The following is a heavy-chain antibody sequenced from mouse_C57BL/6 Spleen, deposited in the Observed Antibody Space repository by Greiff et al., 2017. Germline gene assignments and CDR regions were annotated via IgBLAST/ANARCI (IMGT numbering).Heavy chain of an antibody. CDR1: GYTFTNYW. J-gene: IGHJ4*01. V-gene: IGHV1-63*01. Sequence: QVQLQQSGAELVRPGTSVKMSCKASGYTFTNYWIGWAKQRPGHGLEWIGDIYPGGGYTNYNEKFKGKATLTADKSSSTAYMQFSSLTSEDSAIYYCARVTGTNAMDYWGQGTSVTVSS. CDR2: IYPGGGYT. CDR3: ARVTGTNAMDY. D-gene: IGHD4-1*01.